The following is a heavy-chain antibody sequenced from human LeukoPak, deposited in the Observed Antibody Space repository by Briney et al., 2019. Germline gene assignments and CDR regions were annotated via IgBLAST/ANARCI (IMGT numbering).Heavy chain of an antibody. CDR1: GFTFSSYA. CDR3: ARERRDGYNVIDY. CDR2: ISSSSGSTI. V-gene: IGHV3-48*04. J-gene: IGHJ4*02. D-gene: IGHD5-24*01. Sequence: PGGSLRLSCAASGFTFSSYAMSWVRQAPGKGREWVSYISSSSGSTIYYADSVKGRFTISRDNAKNSLYLQMNSLRAEDTAVYYCARERRDGYNVIDYWGQGTLVTVSS.